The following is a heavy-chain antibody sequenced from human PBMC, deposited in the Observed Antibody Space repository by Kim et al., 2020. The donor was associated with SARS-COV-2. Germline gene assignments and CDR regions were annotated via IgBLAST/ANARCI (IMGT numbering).Heavy chain of an antibody. CDR3: ARGSRRRIAVARTGYFDL. CDR1: GGSFSGYY. CDR2: INHSGST. Sequence: SETLSLTCAVYGGSFSGYYWSWIRQPPGKGLEWIGEINHSGSTNYNPSLKSRVTISVDTSKNQFSLKLSSVTAADTAVYYCARGSRRRIAVARTGYFDLWGRGTLVTVSS. D-gene: IGHD6-19*01. J-gene: IGHJ2*01. V-gene: IGHV4-34*01.